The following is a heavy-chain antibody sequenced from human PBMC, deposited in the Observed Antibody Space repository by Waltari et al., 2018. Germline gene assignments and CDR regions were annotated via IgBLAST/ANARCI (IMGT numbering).Heavy chain of an antibody. Sequence: EVQLVESGGGLVQPGGSLRLSCEVSGLPFSRYWLSWGRQGPGKGVGWVAKIEQNGSEKYYVDSVKGRFTISRDNAKNSLYLQMNSLRAEDTAVYYCASRGEYFQHWGQGTLVTVSS. J-gene: IGHJ1*01. V-gene: IGHV3-7*01. CDR2: IEQNGSEK. CDR3: ASRGEYFQH. CDR1: GLPFSRYW.